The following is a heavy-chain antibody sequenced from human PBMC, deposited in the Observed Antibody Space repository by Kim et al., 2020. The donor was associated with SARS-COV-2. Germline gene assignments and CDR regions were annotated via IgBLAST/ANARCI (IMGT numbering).Heavy chain of an antibody. J-gene: IGHJ4*02. CDR2: ISSSGSTI. CDR1: GFTFSSYE. V-gene: IGHV3-48*03. D-gene: IGHD2-21*02. Sequence: GGSLRLSCAASGFTFSSYEMNWVRQAPGKGLEWVSYISSSGSTIYYADSVKGRFTISRDNAKNSLYLQMNSLRAEDTAVYYCARGGVVTARKTNTNYFDYWGQGTLVTVSS. CDR3: ARGGVVTARKTNTNYFDY.